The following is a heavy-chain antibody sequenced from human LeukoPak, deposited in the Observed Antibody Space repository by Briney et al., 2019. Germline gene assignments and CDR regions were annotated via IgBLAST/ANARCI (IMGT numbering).Heavy chain of an antibody. CDR3: ARVRLGDSSTYYYPYFDY. CDR2: ISDTGGTT. D-gene: IGHD3-22*01. V-gene: IGHV3-23*01. Sequence: GGSLRLSCAASGFTFSNYGMSWVRQAPGKGLEWGSGISDTGGTTHYADSVRGGFTISRDNSKNTLSLQMKSLRADDTAVYYCARVRLGDSSTYYYPYFDYWGQGTLVTVSS. CDR1: GFTFSNYG. J-gene: IGHJ4*02.